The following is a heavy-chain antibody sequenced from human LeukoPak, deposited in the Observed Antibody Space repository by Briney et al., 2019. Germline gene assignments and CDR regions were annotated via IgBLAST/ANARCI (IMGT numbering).Heavy chain of an antibody. V-gene: IGHV4-61*02. CDR3: ARGVVAATPDAFDI. J-gene: IGHJ3*02. CDR1: GGSMSSGSYY. CDR2: IYTSGST. Sequence: NPSETLSLTCTVSGGSMSSGSYYWSWIRQPAGKGLEWIGRIYTSGSTNYNPSLKSRVTMSVDTSKNQFSLKLSSVTAADTAVYYCARGVVAATPDAFDIWGQGTMVTVSS. D-gene: IGHD2-15*01.